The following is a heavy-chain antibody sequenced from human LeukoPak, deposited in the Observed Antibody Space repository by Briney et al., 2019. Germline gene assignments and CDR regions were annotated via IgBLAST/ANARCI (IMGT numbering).Heavy chain of an antibody. Sequence: SETLSLTCTVSGGSISSADYYWSWIRQPPGKGLEWIGYISYSGSTSYNPSLKSRVTISVDTSKNQFSLRLSSMTAADTAVYYCARGFDAHNAFDIWGQGTMVTVFS. CDR3: ARGFDAHNAFDI. V-gene: IGHV4-30-4*08. J-gene: IGHJ3*02. CDR2: ISYSGST. D-gene: IGHD3-9*01. CDR1: GGSISSADYY.